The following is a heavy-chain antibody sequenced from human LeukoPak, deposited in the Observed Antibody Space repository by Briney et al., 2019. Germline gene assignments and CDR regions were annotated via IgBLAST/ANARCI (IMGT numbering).Heavy chain of an antibody. CDR1: GYTLTELS. CDR3: ATAREEWELLLPDY. J-gene: IGHJ4*02. V-gene: IGHV1-24*01. CDR2: FDPEDGET. D-gene: IGHD1-26*01. Sequence: GASVKVSCKVSGYTLTELSMDWVRQAPGKGLEWMGGFDPEDGETIYAQKFQGRVTMTEDTSTDTAYMELSSLRSEDTAVYYCATAREEWELLLPDYWGQGTLVTVSS.